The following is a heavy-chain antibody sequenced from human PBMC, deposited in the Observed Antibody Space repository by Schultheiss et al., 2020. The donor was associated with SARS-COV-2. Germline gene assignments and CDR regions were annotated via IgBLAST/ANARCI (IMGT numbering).Heavy chain of an antibody. V-gene: IGHV4-59*01. CDR1: GGSISSYY. D-gene: IGHD2-15*01. Sequence: SETLSLTCTVSGGSISSYYWSWIRQPPGKGLEWIGYIYYSGSTNYNPSLKSRVTISVDTSKNQFSLKLSSVTAADTAVYYCARVIAAPWVYGMDVWGQGTTVTVSS. CDR3: ARVIAAPWVYGMDV. J-gene: IGHJ6*02. CDR2: IYYSGST.